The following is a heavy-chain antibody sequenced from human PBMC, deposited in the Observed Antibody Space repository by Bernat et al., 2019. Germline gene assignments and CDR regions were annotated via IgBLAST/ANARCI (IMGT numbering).Heavy chain of an antibody. Sequence: QVLLQESGPGLVKPSQTLSLTCIVSGGSISTPGYYWSWIRQPPGKGLEWIGYIDYSGSTYYNPSLKSRASISVDTSKNQFSLKLRSVTATDTAVYYCARPTDKSDYWGQGTLVTVSS. CDR1: GGSISTPGYY. CDR3: ARPTDKSDY. CDR2: IDYSGST. V-gene: IGHV4-30-4*01. D-gene: IGHD1-26*01. J-gene: IGHJ4*02.